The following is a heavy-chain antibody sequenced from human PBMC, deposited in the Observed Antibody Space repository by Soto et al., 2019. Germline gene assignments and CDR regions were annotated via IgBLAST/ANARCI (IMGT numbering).Heavy chain of an antibody. Sequence: ASVKVSCKASGYTFTGYYMHWVRQAPGQGLEWMGWINPNSGGTNYAQKFQGRVTMTRDTSISTAYMELSRLRSDDTAVYYCATAALLLPHFQHWGQGTLVTVSS. CDR2: INPNSGGT. V-gene: IGHV1-2*02. CDR3: ATAALLLPHFQH. CDR1: GYTFTGYY. J-gene: IGHJ1*01.